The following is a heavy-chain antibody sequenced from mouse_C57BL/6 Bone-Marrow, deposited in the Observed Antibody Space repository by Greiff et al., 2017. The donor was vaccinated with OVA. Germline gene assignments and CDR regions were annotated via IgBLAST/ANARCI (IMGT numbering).Heavy chain of an antibody. CDR1: GFNLTDYY. V-gene: IGHV14-1*01. Sequence: VQLKESGAELVRPGASVKLSCTASGFNLTDYYMHWVKQRPEQGLEWIGRIDPEDGDTEYAPKFQGKATMTADTSSNTTYLQLSRLTSEDTAVYYCTTRTTPYYFDYWGQGTTLTVSS. CDR3: TTRTTPYYFDY. CDR2: IDPEDGDT. D-gene: IGHD5-5*01. J-gene: IGHJ2*01.